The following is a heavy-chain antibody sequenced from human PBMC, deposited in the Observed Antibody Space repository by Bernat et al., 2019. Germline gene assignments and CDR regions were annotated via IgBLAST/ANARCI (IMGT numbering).Heavy chain of an antibody. CDR1: GGSISSYY. D-gene: IGHD3-22*01. J-gene: IGHJ4*02. V-gene: IGHV4-59*08. CDR3: ARHNYFDSTGHYYFDY. CDR2: IYYSGST. Sequence: QVQLQESGPSLVKPSATLSLTCAVSGGSISSYYWSWIRQPPGKGLEWIGYIYYSGSTNYNPSLKSRVTISVDTSKNQFSLKLSSVTAADTAVYYCARHNYFDSTGHYYFDYWGPGTLVTVSS.